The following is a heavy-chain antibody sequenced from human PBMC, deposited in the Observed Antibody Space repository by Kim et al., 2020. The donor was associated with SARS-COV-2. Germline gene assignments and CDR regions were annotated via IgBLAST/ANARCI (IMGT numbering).Heavy chain of an antibody. J-gene: IGHJ5*02. Sequence: GKKNYAQKLPGRVTLTTYTSTNTAYMELRSLRSDDTAVYYCARGEDWFDPWGQGTLVTVSS. V-gene: IGHV1-18*01. CDR3: ARGEDWFDP. CDR2: GKK.